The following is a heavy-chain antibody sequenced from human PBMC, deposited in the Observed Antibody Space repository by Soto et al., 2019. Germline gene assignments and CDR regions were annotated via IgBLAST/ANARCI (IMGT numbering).Heavy chain of an antibody. D-gene: IGHD3-3*01. CDR1: GDPMRSYY. Sequence: QVQLQESGPGLVKPSETLSLTCTVSGDPMRSYYWNWIRQPPGKGLEWIGYIHYTGSTNYNSSLESRVTISLDASRTRFSLKLSSVTAADTAFYYCARNPKDLWNGYYFDYWGQGALVTVSS. CDR3: ARNPKDLWNGYYFDY. CDR2: IHYTGST. V-gene: IGHV4-59*01. J-gene: IGHJ4*02.